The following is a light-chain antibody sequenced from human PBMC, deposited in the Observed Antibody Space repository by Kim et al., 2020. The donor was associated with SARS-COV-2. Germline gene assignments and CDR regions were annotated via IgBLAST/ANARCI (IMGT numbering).Light chain of an antibody. CDR3: CSYAGSYSVV. Sequence: GQSVTISCIGTSSDVGLYNLFTWYQQHPGKAPKLIIFGVTKRPSGVPDRFSGSKSGNTASLTVSGLQAEDEADYYCCSYAGSYSVVFGGGTKVTVL. J-gene: IGLJ2*01. CDR2: GVT. V-gene: IGLV2-11*03. CDR1: SSDVGLYNL.